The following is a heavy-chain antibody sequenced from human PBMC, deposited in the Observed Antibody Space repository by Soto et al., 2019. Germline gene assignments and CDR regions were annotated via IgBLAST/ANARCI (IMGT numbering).Heavy chain of an antibody. CDR1: GYTFTGYY. Sequence: ASVKVSCKASGYTFTGYYMHWVRQAPGQGLEWMGWINPNSGGTNYAQKFQGRVTMTRDTSISTAYMELSRLRSDDTAVYYCARDKAVAGTNWFDPWGQGTLVTSPQ. D-gene: IGHD6-19*01. CDR2: INPNSGGT. V-gene: IGHV1-2*02. CDR3: ARDKAVAGTNWFDP. J-gene: IGHJ5*02.